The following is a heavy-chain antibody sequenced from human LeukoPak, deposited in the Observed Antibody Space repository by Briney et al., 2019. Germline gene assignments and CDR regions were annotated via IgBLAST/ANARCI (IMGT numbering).Heavy chain of an antibody. CDR2: IYYSGST. CDR1: GGSISSYY. D-gene: IGHD6-13*01. V-gene: IGHV4-59*01. CDR3: AKLAAGTSWRYFDY. J-gene: IGHJ4*02. Sequence: SETLSLTCTVSGGSISSYYWSWIRQPPGKGLEWIGYIYYSGSTNYNPSLKSRVTISVDTSKSQFSLKLSSVTAADTAVYYCAKLAAGTSWRYFDYWGQGTLVTVSS.